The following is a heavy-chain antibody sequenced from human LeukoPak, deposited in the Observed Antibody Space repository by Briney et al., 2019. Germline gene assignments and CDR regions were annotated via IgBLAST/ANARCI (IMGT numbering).Heavy chain of an antibody. D-gene: IGHD6-19*01. CDR1: GGSISSGGYY. V-gene: IGHV4-61*08. Sequence: PSQTLSLTCTVSGGSISSGGYYWSWIRQHPGKELEWIGYIYYSGSTNYNPSLKSRVTISVDTSKNQFSLKLSSVTAADTAVYYCARDRVEQWLVQGDWYFDLWGRGTLVTVSS. CDR3: ARDRVEQWLVQGDWYFDL. CDR2: IYYSGST. J-gene: IGHJ2*01.